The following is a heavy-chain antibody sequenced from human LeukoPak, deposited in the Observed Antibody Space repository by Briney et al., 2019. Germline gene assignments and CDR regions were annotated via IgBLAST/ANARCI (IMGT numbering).Heavy chain of an antibody. V-gene: IGHV1-69*05. CDR3: ARDPRMATITQDAFDI. Sequence: SVKVSCKASGGTFSSYTISWVRQAPGQGLEWMGRIIPIFGTANYAQKFQGRVTITTDESTSTAYMELSSLRSEDTAVYYCARDPRMATITQDAFDIWGQGTMVTVSS. J-gene: IGHJ3*02. D-gene: IGHD5-24*01. CDR2: IIPIFGTA. CDR1: GGTFSSYT.